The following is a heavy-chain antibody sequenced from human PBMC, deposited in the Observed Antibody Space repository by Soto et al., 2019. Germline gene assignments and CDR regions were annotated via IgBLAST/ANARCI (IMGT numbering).Heavy chain of an antibody. CDR1: GYTFTSYY. CDR3: ARSGHDSSSYYTHHDAFDI. J-gene: IGHJ3*02. D-gene: IGHD3-22*01. V-gene: IGHV1-46*01. Sequence: ASVKVSCKASGYTFTSYYMHWVRQAPGQGLEWMGIINPSGGSTSYAQKFQGRVTMTRDTSTSTVYMELSSLRSEDTAVYYCARSGHDSSSYYTHHDAFDIWGQGTMVTV. CDR2: INPSGGST.